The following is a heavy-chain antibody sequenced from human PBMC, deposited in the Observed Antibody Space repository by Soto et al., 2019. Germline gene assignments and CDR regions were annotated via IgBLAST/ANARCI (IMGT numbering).Heavy chain of an antibody. D-gene: IGHD3-10*01. CDR1: GYTFINHG. V-gene: IGHV1-18*01. CDR3: ARDHVVFPTQYSGSESLDIVRKSSYNALDV. CDR2: ISAYNGNTNT. Sequence: QVQLVQSGAEVKKPGASVKVSCQASGYTFINHGISWVRQAPGRGLEWLGWISAYNGNTNTNHAQNLQGRVTMTTDTSTNIAYMELRSLRSDDTAVYYCARDHVVFPTQYSGSESLDIVRKSSYNALDVWGQGTTVTVSS. J-gene: IGHJ6*02.